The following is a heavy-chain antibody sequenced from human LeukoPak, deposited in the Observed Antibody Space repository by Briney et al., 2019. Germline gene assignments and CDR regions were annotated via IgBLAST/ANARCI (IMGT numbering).Heavy chain of an antibody. CDR1: GDSISSYY. D-gene: IGHD4-23*01. J-gene: IGHJ4*02. Sequence: SETLSLTCTVSGDSISSYYWSWIRQPPGKGLEWIGYIYYSGSTNYNPSLKSRVTISVDTSKNQFSLKLSSVTAADTAVYYCARGGDGGQTDYWGQGTLVTVSS. V-gene: IGHV4-59*08. CDR2: IYYSGST. CDR3: ARGGDGGQTDY.